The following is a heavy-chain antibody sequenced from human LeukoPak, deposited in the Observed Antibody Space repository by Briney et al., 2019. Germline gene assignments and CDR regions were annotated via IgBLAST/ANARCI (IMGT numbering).Heavy chain of an antibody. CDR3: ARDQEQLVLGAFDI. J-gene: IGHJ3*02. V-gene: IGHV3-30-3*01. D-gene: IGHD6-6*01. CDR1: GFTFNSYV. Sequence: PGGSLRLSYAASGFTFNSYVMHWVRQAPGKGLEWVAFISYDGSDEYYADSVKGRFTISRDNSKNTLYLQMNSLRAEDTAVYYCARDQEQLVLGAFDIWGQGTMVTVSS. CDR2: ISYDGSDE.